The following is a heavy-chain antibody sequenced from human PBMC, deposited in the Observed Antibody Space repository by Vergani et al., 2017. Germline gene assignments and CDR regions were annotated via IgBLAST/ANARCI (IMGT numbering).Heavy chain of an antibody. CDR1: GFTFSSYA. Sequence: EVQLLESGGGLVQPGGSLRLSCAASGFTFSSYAMSWVRQAPGKGLEWVSAISGSGGSTYYADSVKGRFTISRDNAKNSLYLQMNSLRAEDTAVYYCAREGYSSSWYWRSWTSIDYWGQGTLVTVSS. CDR3: AREGYSSSWYWRSWTSIDY. CDR2: ISGSGGST. V-gene: IGHV3-23*01. J-gene: IGHJ4*02. D-gene: IGHD6-13*01.